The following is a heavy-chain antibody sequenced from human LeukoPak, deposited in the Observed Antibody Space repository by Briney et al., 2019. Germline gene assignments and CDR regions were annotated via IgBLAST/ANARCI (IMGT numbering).Heavy chain of an antibody. V-gene: IGHV3-23*01. Sequence: PGGSPRLSCAASGFTFSTYAMSWVRQAPGKGLEWVSAISGRGVSTSYADSVRGRFTISRDNSKNTLYLQMNSLRAEDTAVYYCAKAASGNWNDVSDYWGQGTLVTVSS. D-gene: IGHD1-20*01. J-gene: IGHJ4*02. CDR2: ISGRGVST. CDR3: AKAASGNWNDVSDY. CDR1: GFTFSTYA.